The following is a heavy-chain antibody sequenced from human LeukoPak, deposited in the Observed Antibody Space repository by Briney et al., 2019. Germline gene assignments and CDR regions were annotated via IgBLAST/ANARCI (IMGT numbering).Heavy chain of an antibody. CDR2: IYPGDSDT. J-gene: IGHJ3*02. Sequence: PGESLKISCKGSGYSFTSYWIGWVRQMPGKGLEWMGIIYPGDSDTRYSPSFQGQVTISADKSISTAYLQWSSLKASDTAMYYCARRRLLFYSSGWYPWGNAFDIWGQGTMVTVSS. D-gene: IGHD6-19*01. CDR1: GYSFTSYW. CDR3: ARRRLLFYSSGWYPWGNAFDI. V-gene: IGHV5-51*01.